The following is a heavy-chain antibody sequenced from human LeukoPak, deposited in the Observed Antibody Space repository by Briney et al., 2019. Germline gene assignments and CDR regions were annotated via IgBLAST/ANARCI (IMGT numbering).Heavy chain of an antibody. V-gene: IGHV4-61*05. CDR3: ARAFYGDYEEGAFDI. J-gene: IGHJ3*02. CDR1: GGSISSSSYY. Sequence: PSETLSLTCTVSGGSISSSSYYWGWIRQPPGKGLEWIGYIYYSGSTNYNPSLKSRVTISVDTSKNQFSLKLSSVTAADTAVYYCARAFYGDYEEGAFDIWGQGTMVTVSS. D-gene: IGHD4-17*01. CDR2: IYYSGST.